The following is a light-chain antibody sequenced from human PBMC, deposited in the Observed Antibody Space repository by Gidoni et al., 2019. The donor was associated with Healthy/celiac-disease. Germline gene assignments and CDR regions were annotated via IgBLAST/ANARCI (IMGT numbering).Light chain of an antibody. CDR2: AAS. J-gene: IGKJ2*01. CDR3: QQSYSTPYT. CDR1: QSISSY. V-gene: IGKV1-39*01. Sequence: DIQTTQSPSSLSASVGDRVTITGRASQSISSYLNWYQQKPGKAPKLLIYAASSLQSGVPSRFSGSGSGTAFTLTISSLQPEDFSTYYCQQSYSTPYTFGQGTKLEIK.